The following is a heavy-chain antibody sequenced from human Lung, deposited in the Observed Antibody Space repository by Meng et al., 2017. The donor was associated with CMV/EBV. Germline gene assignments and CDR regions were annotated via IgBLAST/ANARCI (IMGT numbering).Heavy chain of an antibody. CDR3: ARGGYSSGWYGNYFDY. Sequence: GGSLRLXXAASGFTFDDYGMSWVRQAPGKGLEWVSGINWNGGSTGYADSVKGRFTISRDNAKNSLYLQMNSLRAEDTALYYCARGGYSSGWYGNYFDYWGQGXLVTVSS. V-gene: IGHV3-20*03. D-gene: IGHD6-19*01. J-gene: IGHJ4*02. CDR2: INWNGGST. CDR1: GFTFDDYG.